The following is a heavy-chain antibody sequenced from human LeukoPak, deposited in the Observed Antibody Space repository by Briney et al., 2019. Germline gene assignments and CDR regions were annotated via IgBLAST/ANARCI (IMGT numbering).Heavy chain of an antibody. V-gene: IGHV1-18*01. CDR3: ARVRGDYSDGPFDY. J-gene: IGHJ4*02. CDR2: ISAYNGNT. CDR1: GYTFTSYG. D-gene: IGHD3-22*01. Sequence: ASVKVSCKASGYTFTSYGISWVRQAPGQGLEWMGWISAYNGNTNYAQKLQGRVTMTTDTSTSTAYMELRSLRSDDTAVYYCARVRGDYSDGPFDYWGQGTLVTVSS.